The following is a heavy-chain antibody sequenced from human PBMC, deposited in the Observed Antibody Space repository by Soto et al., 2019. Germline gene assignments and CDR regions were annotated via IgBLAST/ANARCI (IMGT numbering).Heavy chain of an antibody. CDR2: ISYDGGDF. J-gene: IGHJ5*01. D-gene: IGHD3-10*01. CDR1: GFAFSTYG. Sequence: GGSLRLSCAASGFAFSTYGMHWVRQAPGKGLEWVALISYDGGDFYYADSVKGRFTISRDNSKHTLSLQMDSLRVEDTAVYYCAKDFGAWSDSWGQGTLVTVSS. CDR3: AKDFGAWSDS. V-gene: IGHV3-30*18.